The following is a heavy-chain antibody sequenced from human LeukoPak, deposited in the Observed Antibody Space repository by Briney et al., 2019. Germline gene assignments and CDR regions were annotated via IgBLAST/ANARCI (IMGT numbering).Heavy chain of an antibody. D-gene: IGHD3-22*01. Sequence: SETLSLTCTVSGGSISSYYWSWIRQPAGKGLEWIGRIYTSGSTNYNPSLKSRVTMSVDTSENQFSLKLSTVTAADTAVYYCARGRNYYDSSGYYYESALDIWGQGTMVTVSS. CDR2: IYTSGST. J-gene: IGHJ3*02. V-gene: IGHV4-4*07. CDR1: GGSISSYY. CDR3: ARGRNYYDSSGYYYESALDI.